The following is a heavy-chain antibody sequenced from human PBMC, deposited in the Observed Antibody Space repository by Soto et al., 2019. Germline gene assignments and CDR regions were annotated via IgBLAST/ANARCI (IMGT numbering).Heavy chain of an antibody. CDR1: GFTFSDYY. CDR2: ISSSGSTI. D-gene: IGHD3-10*01. CDR3: ARSLSVLLWFGELFGGYFDL. V-gene: IGHV3-11*01. J-gene: IGHJ2*01. Sequence: QVQLVESGGGLVKPGGSLRLSCAASGFTFSDYYMSWIRQAPGKGLEWVSYISSSGSTIYYAESVKGRFTISRDNAKNSLYLQMNSLRAEDTAVYYCARSLSVLLWFGELFGGYFDLWGRGTLVTVSS.